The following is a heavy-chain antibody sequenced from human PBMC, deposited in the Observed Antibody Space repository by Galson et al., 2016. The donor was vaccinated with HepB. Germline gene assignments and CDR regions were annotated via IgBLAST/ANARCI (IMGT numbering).Heavy chain of an antibody. CDR1: GFTLSSYA. Sequence: SLRLSCAASGFTLSSYAMHWVRQAPGKGLEYVSGITSNGDSTYYADSVKGRFTISRDNSKNMLYLQMSSLRAEDTAVYYCVKYYSDSGGYFSSADWFDPWGQGTLVTVSS. D-gene: IGHD3-22*01. CDR3: VKYYSDSGGYFSSADWFDP. J-gene: IGHJ5*02. V-gene: IGHV3-64D*06. CDR2: ITSNGDST.